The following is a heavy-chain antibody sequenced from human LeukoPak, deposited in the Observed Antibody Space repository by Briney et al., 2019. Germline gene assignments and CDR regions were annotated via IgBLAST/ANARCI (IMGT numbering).Heavy chain of an antibody. Sequence: EASVKVSCKASGYTFPSYDINWVRQATGQGLEWMGWMNPNSGNTGYAQKFQGRVTMTRNTSISTAYMELSSLRSEDTAVYYCARGGYSSSWYGPRGMDVWGQGTTVTVSS. D-gene: IGHD6-13*01. J-gene: IGHJ6*02. CDR1: GYTFPSYD. CDR2: MNPNSGNT. V-gene: IGHV1-8*01. CDR3: ARGGYSSSWYGPRGMDV.